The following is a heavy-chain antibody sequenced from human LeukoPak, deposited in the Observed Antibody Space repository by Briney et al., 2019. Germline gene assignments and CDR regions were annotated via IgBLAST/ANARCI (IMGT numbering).Heavy chain of an antibody. CDR2: IKSKTDGGTT. D-gene: IGHD6-6*01. CDR3: TTPEYSSPFDY. V-gene: IGHV3-15*01. CDR1: GSTFSNAW. J-gene: IGHJ4*02. Sequence: GGSLRLSCAASGSTFSNAWMSWVRQAPGKGLEWVGRIKSKTDGGTTDYAAPVKGRFTISRDDSKNTLYLQMNSLKTEDTAVYYCTTPEYSSPFDYWGQGTLVTVSS.